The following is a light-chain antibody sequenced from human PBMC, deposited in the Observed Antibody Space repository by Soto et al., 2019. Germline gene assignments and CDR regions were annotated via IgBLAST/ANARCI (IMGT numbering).Light chain of an antibody. CDR2: DAS. J-gene: IGKJ2*01. Sequence: DIQMTQSPSSLSASVGDRVTLTCRASQGITDRLTWFQQKPGKAPKSMIYDASTLQYGVPSRFSGGGSGTDFTLTISSLQPEDSANYYCQQYGNYPHTFGLGTKLEIK. CDR1: QGITDR. V-gene: IGKV1-16*01. CDR3: QQYGNYPHT.